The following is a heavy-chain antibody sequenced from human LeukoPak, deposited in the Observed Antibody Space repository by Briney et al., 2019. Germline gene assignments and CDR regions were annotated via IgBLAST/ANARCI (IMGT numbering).Heavy chain of an antibody. D-gene: IGHD3-9*01. Sequence: SETLSLTCTVSGGSISSYYWSWIRQPPGKGLEWIGYIYYSGSTNYNPSLKSRVTISVDTSKNQFSLKLSSVTAADTAVYYCARGMYYDIFLQHWGQGTLVTVSS. J-gene: IGHJ1*01. CDR3: ARGMYYDIFLQH. CDR2: IYYSGST. V-gene: IGHV4-59*01. CDR1: GGSISSYY.